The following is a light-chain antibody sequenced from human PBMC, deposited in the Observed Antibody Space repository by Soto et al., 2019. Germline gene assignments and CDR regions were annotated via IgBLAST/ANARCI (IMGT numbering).Light chain of an antibody. Sequence: EIVMTQSPDTLSVSRGERATLSCRASQSVSSNLAWYQQKPGQAPRLLIYGASSRATGIPARFSGSGSGTEFTLTISSLQSEDFAVYYCQQYNKWPPYTFGQGTKLEIK. CDR3: QQYNKWPPYT. CDR2: GAS. CDR1: QSVSSN. J-gene: IGKJ2*01. V-gene: IGKV3-15*01.